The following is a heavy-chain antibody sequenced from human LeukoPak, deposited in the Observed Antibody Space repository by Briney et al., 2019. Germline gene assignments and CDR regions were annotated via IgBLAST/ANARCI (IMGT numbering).Heavy chain of an antibody. CDR1: GGSISRSSYY. D-gene: IGHD1-26*01. J-gene: IGHJ4*02. V-gene: IGHV4-39*07. Sequence: SETLSLTCIVSGGSISRSSYYWGWIRQPPGKGPEWIGSISFSGNTYYNPSLNSRVTISVDTSKNQFSLKLSSVTAAGTAVYYCARTTTGSDYWGQGTLVTVSS. CDR3: ARTTTGSDY. CDR2: ISFSGNT.